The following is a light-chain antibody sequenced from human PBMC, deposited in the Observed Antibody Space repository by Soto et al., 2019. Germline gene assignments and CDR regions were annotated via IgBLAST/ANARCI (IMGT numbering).Light chain of an antibody. CDR3: LQDNNYPLT. J-gene: IGKJ4*01. CDR2: AAS. CDR1: QGIGNY. V-gene: IGKV1-6*01. Sequence: ATPMTQSPSSLSASVGDRVTITCRASQGIGNYLGWYQQKSGKAPKLLIYAASNLQNGVPSRFSGSGSGTDFTLTISGLQPEDVASYYCLQDNNYPLTFGGGSKVEI.